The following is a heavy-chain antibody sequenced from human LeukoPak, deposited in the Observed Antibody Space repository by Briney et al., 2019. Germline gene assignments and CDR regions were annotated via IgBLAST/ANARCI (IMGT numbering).Heavy chain of an antibody. J-gene: IGHJ2*01. CDR3: AKGGLTTVTPSGWYFDL. Sequence: GGSLRLSCAASGFTFSSYGMHWVRQAPGKGLEWVAVIRYDGSNKYYADSVKGRFTISRDNSKNTLYLQLNSLRAEDTAVYYCAKGGLTTVTPSGWYFDLWGRGTLVTVSS. CDR2: IRYDGSNK. CDR1: GFTFSSYG. V-gene: IGHV3-30*02. D-gene: IGHD4-17*01.